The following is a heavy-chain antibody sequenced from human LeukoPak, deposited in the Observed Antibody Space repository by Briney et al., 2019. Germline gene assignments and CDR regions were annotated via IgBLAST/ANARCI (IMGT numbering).Heavy chain of an antibody. J-gene: IGHJ4*02. D-gene: IGHD3-22*01. CDR3: AIMHRYYDGSGYWVQ. V-gene: IGHV3-23*01. Sequence: PGGSLRLSCAVSGFTFSSYWMSWVRQAPGKGLEWVSGISTSGGTTSYADSVKGRFTISRDNPRNTLYMQMSSLRDEDTAVYYCAIMHRYYDGSGYWVQWGQGTLVTVSS. CDR2: ISTSGGTT. CDR1: GFTFSSYW.